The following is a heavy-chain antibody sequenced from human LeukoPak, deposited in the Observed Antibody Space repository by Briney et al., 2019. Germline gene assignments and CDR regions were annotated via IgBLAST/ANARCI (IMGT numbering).Heavy chain of an antibody. CDR3: ARDLGDTFDY. J-gene: IGHJ4*02. D-gene: IGHD3-10*01. CDR1: GYTFTSYY. V-gene: IGHV1-46*01. Sequence: ASVTVSCKASGYTFTSYYMRWVRQAPAQGLEWMGIINPSGGSTSYAQKFQGRVTMTRDTSTSTVYMELSSLRSEDTAVYYCARDLGDTFDYWGQGTLVTVSS. CDR2: INPSGGST.